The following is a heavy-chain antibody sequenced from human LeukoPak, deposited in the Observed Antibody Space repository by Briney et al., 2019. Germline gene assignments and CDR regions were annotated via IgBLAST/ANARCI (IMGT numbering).Heavy chain of an antibody. V-gene: IGHV4-34*01. CDR1: GGSFSAYY. Sequence: TASVTLSLTCAVYGGSFSAYYWTWIRQPPGKGMEWIGEINHSGSSNYNSSLRSRVTISVDTSYKQFSLRLSSVTAADTAVYYCAPRGDIEHSYVYGKWFDPWGQGTRVTVSS. D-gene: IGHD5-18*01. CDR2: INHSGSS. CDR3: APRGDIEHSYVYGKWFDP. J-gene: IGHJ5*02.